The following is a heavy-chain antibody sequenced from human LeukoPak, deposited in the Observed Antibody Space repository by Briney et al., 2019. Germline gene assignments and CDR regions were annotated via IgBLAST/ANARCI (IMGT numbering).Heavy chain of an antibody. Sequence: GGSLRLSCAASGFTFSDYAMTWVRQAPGKGLEWVSSISGSGSRTYYTESVKGRFTISRDNSKNTLYLQMNSLRADETAIYCCASRPRADIGPLDFWGQGTLVTVSS. CDR3: ASRPRADIGPLDF. J-gene: IGHJ4*02. CDR2: ISGSGSRT. D-gene: IGHD1-14*01. CDR1: GFTFSDYA. V-gene: IGHV3-23*01.